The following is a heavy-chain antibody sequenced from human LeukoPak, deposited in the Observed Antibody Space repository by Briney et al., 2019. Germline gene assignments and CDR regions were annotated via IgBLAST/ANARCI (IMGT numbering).Heavy chain of an antibody. D-gene: IGHD3-3*01. CDR3: ARGGLTITMFGVTIIRNFDY. CDR2: IYSDGST. Sequence: GGSLRLSCAASGFTFSSYAMSWVRQAPGKGLEWVSVIYSDGSTYYADSVKGRFTISRDNSKNTLDLQMTGLRAEDTAVYYCARGGLTITMFGVTIIRNFDYWGQGTLVTVSS. CDR1: GFTFSSYA. J-gene: IGHJ4*02. V-gene: IGHV3-53*01.